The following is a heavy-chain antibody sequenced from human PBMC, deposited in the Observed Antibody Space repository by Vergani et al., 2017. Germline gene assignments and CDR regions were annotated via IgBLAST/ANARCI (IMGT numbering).Heavy chain of an antibody. CDR2: INPNSDGT. J-gene: IGHJ6*02. CDR3: ARVYMTTLVTPKACYYCGMDV. D-gene: IGHD4-23*01. V-gene: IGHV1-2*02. CDR1: GYTFTGYY. Sequence: QVQLVQSGAEVKKPGASVKVSCKASGYTFTGYYMNWVRQAPGQGLEWMGWINPNSDGTNYAQKFQGSVTMTRDTSISTAYMELSRLTSDDTAVYYCARVYMTTLVTPKACYYCGMDVWGGGSTVTFSS.